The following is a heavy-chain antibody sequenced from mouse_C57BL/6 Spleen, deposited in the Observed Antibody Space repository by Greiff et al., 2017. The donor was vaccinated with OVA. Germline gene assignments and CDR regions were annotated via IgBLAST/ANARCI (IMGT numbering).Heavy chain of an antibody. J-gene: IGHJ2*01. CDR2: IDPSDSYT. D-gene: IGHD1-1*01. CDR1: GYTFTSYW. Sequence: VKLQQPGAELVKPGASVKLSCKASGYTFTSYWMQLVKQRPGQGLEWIGEIDPSDSYTNYNQKFKGKATLTVDTSSSTAYMQLSSLTSEDSAVYYCAGSRNFDYWGQGTTLTVSS. V-gene: IGHV1-50*01. CDR3: AGSRNFDY.